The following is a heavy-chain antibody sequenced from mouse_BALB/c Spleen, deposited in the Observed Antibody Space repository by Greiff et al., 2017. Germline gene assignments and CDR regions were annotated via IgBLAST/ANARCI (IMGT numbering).Heavy chain of an antibody. CDR1: GFSLTSYG. CDR2: IWSGGST. Sequence: QVTLKESGPGLVQPSQSLSITCTVSGFSLTSYGVHWVRQSPGKGLEWLGVIWSGGSTDYNAAFISRLSISKDNSKSQVFFKMNSLQANDTAMYYCARPDYDRYAMDYWGQGTSVTVSS. CDR3: ARPDYDRYAMDY. D-gene: IGHD1-1*01. J-gene: IGHJ4*01. V-gene: IGHV2-2*02.